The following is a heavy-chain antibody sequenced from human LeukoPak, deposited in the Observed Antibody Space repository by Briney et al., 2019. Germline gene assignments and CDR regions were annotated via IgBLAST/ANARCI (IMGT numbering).Heavy chain of an antibody. J-gene: IGHJ3*02. CDR1: GGTFNSYA. CDR2: IIPIFGTA. CDR3: ARGINLLDSYDCGGDCYKDAFDI. Sequence: SVKVSCKASGGTFNSYAISWVRQAPGQGLEWMGRIIPIFGTANYAQKFQGRVTITTDESTSTAYMELSSLRSEDTAVYYCARGINLLDSYDCGGDCYKDAFDIWGQGTMVTDSS. D-gene: IGHD2-21*02. V-gene: IGHV1-69*05.